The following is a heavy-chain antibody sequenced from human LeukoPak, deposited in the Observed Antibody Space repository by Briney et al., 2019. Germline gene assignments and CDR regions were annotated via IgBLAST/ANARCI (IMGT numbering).Heavy chain of an antibody. CDR2: IKPDGSEQ. CDR3: ARSTTVTFFGMDV. J-gene: IGHJ6*02. V-gene: IGHV3-7*02. D-gene: IGHD4-17*01. Sequence: GGSLRLSCTASGFTFSIYWMSWVRQAPGKGLDWVANIKPDGSEQYYVDSVRGRFTVSRDNAKNSLYLQMNSLRAEDTAVYYCARSTTVTFFGMDVWGQGTTVTVSS. CDR1: GFTFSIYW.